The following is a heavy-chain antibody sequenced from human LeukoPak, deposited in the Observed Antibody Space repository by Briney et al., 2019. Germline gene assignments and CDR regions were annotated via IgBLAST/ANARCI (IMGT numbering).Heavy chain of an antibody. D-gene: IGHD4/OR15-4a*01. J-gene: IGHJ4*02. CDR2: INHSGST. CDR3: ARQNYGAAPLRY. V-gene: IGHV4-34*01. CDR1: GFTFSDYD. Sequence: GSLRLSCAASGFTFSDYDMSWIRQPPGKGLEWIGEINHSGSTNYNPSLKSRVTISVDTSKNQFSLKLSSVTAADTAVYYCARQNYGAAPLRYWGQGTLVTVSS.